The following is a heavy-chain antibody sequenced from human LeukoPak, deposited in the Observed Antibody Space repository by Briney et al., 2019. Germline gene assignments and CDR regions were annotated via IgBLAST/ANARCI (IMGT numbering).Heavy chain of an antibody. Sequence: MGWINAGNGTTKYSQKFQGRVTITRDTSASTASMELSSLRSEDTAVYYCARGLSSSWGFDYWGQGTLVTVSS. V-gene: IGHV1-3*01. CDR2: INAGNGTT. D-gene: IGHD6-13*01. J-gene: IGHJ4*02. CDR3: ARGLSSSWGFDY.